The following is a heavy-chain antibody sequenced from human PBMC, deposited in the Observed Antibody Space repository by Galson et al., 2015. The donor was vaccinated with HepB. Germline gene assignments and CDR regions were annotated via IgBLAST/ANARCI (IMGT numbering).Heavy chain of an antibody. Sequence: SLRLSCAASGFTFSSYSMNWVRQAPGKGLEWVSYISSTSSTIYYADSVKGRFTISRDNAKNSLYLQMNSPRDEDTAVYYCARGSSRYFDYWGQGTLVTVSS. CDR2: ISSTSSTI. CDR1: GFTFSSYS. V-gene: IGHV3-48*02. CDR3: ARGSSRYFDY. J-gene: IGHJ4*02.